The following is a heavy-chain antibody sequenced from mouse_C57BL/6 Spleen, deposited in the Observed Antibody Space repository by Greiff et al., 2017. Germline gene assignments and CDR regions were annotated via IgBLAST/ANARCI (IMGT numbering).Heavy chain of an antibody. Sequence: EVQVVESGGGLVKPGGSLKLSCAASGFTFSSYAMSWVRQTPEKRLEWVATISDGGSYTYYPDNVKGRFTISRDNAKNTLYLQMSHLKSEDTAMYYCARGSTGTRGYFDVWGTGTTVTVSS. J-gene: IGHJ1*03. CDR2: ISDGGSYT. CDR1: GFTFSSYA. D-gene: IGHD4-1*02. V-gene: IGHV5-4*01. CDR3: ARGSTGTRGYFDV.